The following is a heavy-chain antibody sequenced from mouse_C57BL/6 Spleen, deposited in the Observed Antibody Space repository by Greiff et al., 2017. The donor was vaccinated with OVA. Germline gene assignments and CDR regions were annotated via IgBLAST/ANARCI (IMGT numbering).Heavy chain of an antibody. V-gene: IGHV1-22*01. D-gene: IGHD4-1*01. Sequence: EVQLQQSGPELVKPGASVKMSCKASGYTFTDYNMHWVKQSHGKSLEWIGYINPNNGGTSYNQKFKGKATLTVNKSSSTAYMELRSLTSGDSAVYYCARERLGRGGFDYWGQGTTLTVSS. J-gene: IGHJ2*01. CDR3: ARERLGRGGFDY. CDR2: INPNNGGT. CDR1: GYTFTDYN.